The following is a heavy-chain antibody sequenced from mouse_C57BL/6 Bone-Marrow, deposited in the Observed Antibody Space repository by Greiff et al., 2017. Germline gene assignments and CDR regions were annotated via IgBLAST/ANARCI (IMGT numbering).Heavy chain of an antibody. CDR2: IRLKSDNYAT. CDR1: GFTFSNYW. J-gene: IGHJ4*01. D-gene: IGHD1-1*01. CDR3: TGATVVARNAMDY. V-gene: IGHV6-3*01. Sequence: EVKVVESGGGLVQPGGSMKLSCVASGFTFSNYWMNWVRQSPEKGLEWVAQIRLKSDNYATHYAESVKGRFTISRDESKSSVYLQMNNLRAEDTGIYYCTGATVVARNAMDYWGQGTSVTVSS.